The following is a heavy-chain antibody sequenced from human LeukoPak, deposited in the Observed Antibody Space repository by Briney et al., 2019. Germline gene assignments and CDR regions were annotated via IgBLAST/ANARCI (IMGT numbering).Heavy chain of an antibody. CDR2: MYSGGST. V-gene: IGHV3-66*01. CDR3: ARDSGLLPYGMDV. J-gene: IGHJ6*02. D-gene: IGHD1-26*01. Sequence: VKISCKASGYTFTDYYMSWVRQAPGKGLEWVSVMYSGGSTYYADSVKGRFTISRDNSKNTLYLQMNSLRAEDTAVYYCARDSGLLPYGMDVWGQGTTVTVSS. CDR1: GYTFTDYY.